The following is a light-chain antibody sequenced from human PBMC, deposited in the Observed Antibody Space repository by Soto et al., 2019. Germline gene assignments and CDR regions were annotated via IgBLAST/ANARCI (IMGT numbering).Light chain of an antibody. V-gene: IGLV3-21*02. Sequence: SYELTPPPSVSVAPGQTARISCGGNNIGRKSVHWYQQKPGRAPVVVVYDDSDRPSGIPERFSGANSGDTATLTISRVEAGDEADYYCHVWDSSSGHYIFGTGTKGTVL. CDR1: NIGRKS. CDR3: HVWDSSSGHYI. J-gene: IGLJ1*01. CDR2: DDS.